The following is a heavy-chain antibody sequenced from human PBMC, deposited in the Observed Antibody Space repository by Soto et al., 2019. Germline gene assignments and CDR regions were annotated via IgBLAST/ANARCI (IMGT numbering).Heavy chain of an antibody. CDR2: INPSGGST. J-gene: IGHJ6*03. V-gene: IGHV1-46*03. D-gene: IGHD2-15*01. Sequence: ASVKVSCKASGYTFTSYAMHWVRQAPGQRLEWMGIINPSGGSTSYAQKFQGRVTMTRDTSTSTVYMELSSLRSEDTAVYYCAREGSGGSCLGDCYYYYMDVWGKGTTVTVSS. CDR3: AREGSGGSCLGDCYYYYMDV. CDR1: GYTFTSYA.